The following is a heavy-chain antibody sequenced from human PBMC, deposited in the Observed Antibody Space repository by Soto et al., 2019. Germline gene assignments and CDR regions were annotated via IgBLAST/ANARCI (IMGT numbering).Heavy chain of an antibody. D-gene: IGHD3-3*01. V-gene: IGHV4-59*01. J-gene: IGHJ4*02. CDR1: GGSISSYY. CDR3: ARGPNYDFWSGYFRG. Sequence: KPSETLSLTCTVSGGSISSYYWSWIRQPPGKGLEWIGYIYCTGSSNYNPSLKSRVTMSVDLSRNQFSLRLSSVTTADTAVYYCARGPNYDFWSGYFRGWGQGTLVTVSS. CDR2: IYCTGSS.